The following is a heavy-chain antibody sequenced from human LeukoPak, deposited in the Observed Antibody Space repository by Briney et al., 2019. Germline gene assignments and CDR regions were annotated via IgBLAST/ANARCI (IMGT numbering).Heavy chain of an antibody. CDR2: ISYDGSNN. CDR1: GFTFNTYG. Sequence: GGSLRLSCAASGFTFNTYGMHWVRQAPGKGLEWVAIISYDGSNNYYADSVKGRFTISRDNSKNTLYLQMNSLRGEDTAVYYCAKDQGAYDSEYYFDYWGQGTLVTVSS. J-gene: IGHJ4*02. CDR3: AKDQGAYDSEYYFDY. V-gene: IGHV3-30*18. D-gene: IGHD5-12*01.